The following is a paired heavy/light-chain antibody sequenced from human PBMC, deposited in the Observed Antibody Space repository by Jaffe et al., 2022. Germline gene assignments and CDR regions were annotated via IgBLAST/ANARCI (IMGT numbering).Heavy chain of an antibody. CDR2: INWDGGST. J-gene: IGHJ4*02. CDR1: GFIFDDYA. D-gene: IGHD3-10*01. CDR3: AKDHEAGYYGSGIDY. Sequence: DVQLVASGGVVVQPGGSLRLSCAASGFIFDDYAMHWVRQAPGKGLEWVSLINWDGGSTYYADSVKGRFTISRDNSKNSLYLQMNSLRVDDTALYYCAKDHEAGYYGSGIDYWGQGTLVTVSS. V-gene: IGHV3-43D*04.
Light chain of an antibody. CDR2: RNN. CDR1: SSNIGTNY. Sequence: QSVLTQPPSASGTPGQRVSIFCSGSSSNIGTNYVYWYQQLPGTAPKLLIYRNNQRPSGVPDRFSGSKSGASASLAISGLRSEDEADYYCASWDDSLSGRVVFGGGTKLTVL. J-gene: IGLJ2*01. CDR3: ASWDDSLSGRVV. V-gene: IGLV1-47*01.